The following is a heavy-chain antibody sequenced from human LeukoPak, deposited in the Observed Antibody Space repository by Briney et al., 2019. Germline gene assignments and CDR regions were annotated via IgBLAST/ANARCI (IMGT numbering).Heavy chain of an antibody. V-gene: IGHV1-46*01. Sequence: AASVKVSCKASGYTFTSYYMHWVRQAPGQGLEWMGIINPSGGSTSYAQKFQGRVAMTRDTSTSTVYMELSSLRSEDTAVYYCARGRYYDFWSGSKKEGNDAFDIWGQGTTVTVSS. D-gene: IGHD3-3*01. CDR2: INPSGGST. CDR3: ARGRYYDFWSGSKKEGNDAFDI. J-gene: IGHJ3*02. CDR1: GYTFTSYY.